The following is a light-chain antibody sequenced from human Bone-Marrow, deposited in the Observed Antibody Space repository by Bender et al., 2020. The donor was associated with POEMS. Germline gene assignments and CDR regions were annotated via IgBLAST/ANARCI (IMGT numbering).Light chain of an antibody. Sequence: QSALTQPASVSGSPGQSITISCTGTSSDVGGGYNYVSWYQQHPGKAPKLMIYDVSKRPSGVPDRFSGSKSGNTASLTVSGLQAEDEADYYCSSYAGSLVFGGGTKLTVL. V-gene: IGLV2-8*01. CDR1: SSDVGGGYNY. CDR3: SSYAGSLV. J-gene: IGLJ2*01. CDR2: DVS.